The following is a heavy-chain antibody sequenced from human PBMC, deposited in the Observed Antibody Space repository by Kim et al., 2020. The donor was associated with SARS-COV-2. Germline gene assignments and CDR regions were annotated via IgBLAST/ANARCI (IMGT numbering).Heavy chain of an antibody. CDR2: ISSSGGST. CDR1: GFTFSSYA. J-gene: IGHJ4*02. D-gene: IGHD6-13*01. Sequence: GGSLRLSCATSGFTFSSYAMSWVRQAPGKGLEWVSGISSSGGSTYSADSVKGRFTISRDSSKNTLYLQMNSLRVEDTAVYYCAKGRVAADLWSRDKLSKTFDYWGQGTLVTVSS. V-gene: IGHV3-23*01. CDR3: AKGRVAADLWSRDKLSKTFDY.